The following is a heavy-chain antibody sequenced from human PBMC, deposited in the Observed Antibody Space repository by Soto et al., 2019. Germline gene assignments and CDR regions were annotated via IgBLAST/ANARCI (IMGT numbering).Heavy chain of an antibody. J-gene: IGHJ4*02. CDR3: ARAEGTYSGGYDNFDF. D-gene: IGHD6-19*01. CDR1: GGTFSTYA. V-gene: IGHV1-69*01. CDR2: IITLFCTA. Sequence: VQLVQSGAEVQQPGSSVKVSCKTSGGTFSTYAIYWVRQAPGQGLEWMGAIITLFCTADYAQKFHGRATITANETASTAYTELIHLRTEVSDVYDGARAEGTYSGGYDNFDFWGQGTLVTVS.